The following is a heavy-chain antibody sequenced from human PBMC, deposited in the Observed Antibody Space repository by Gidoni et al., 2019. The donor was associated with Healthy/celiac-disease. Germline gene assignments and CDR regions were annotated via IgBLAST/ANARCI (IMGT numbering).Heavy chain of an antibody. J-gene: IGHJ2*01. CDR2: IYHSGST. CDR1: GYSISSGYY. Sequence: QVQLQESGPGLVKPSETLSLTCTVSGYSISSGYYWGWIRQPPGKGLEWIGSIYHSGSTYYNPSLKSRVTISVDTSKNQFSLKLSSVTAADTAVYYCARDRWDYDYVWGSYRSGWYFDLWGRGTLVTVSS. V-gene: IGHV4-38-2*02. D-gene: IGHD3-16*02. CDR3: ARDRWDYDYVWGSYRSGWYFDL.